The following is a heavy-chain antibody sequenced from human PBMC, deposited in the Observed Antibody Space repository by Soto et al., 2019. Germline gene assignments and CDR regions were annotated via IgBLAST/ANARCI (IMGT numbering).Heavy chain of an antibody. CDR3: ARAGKYDFWSGHYYYYYGMDV. CDR1: GFTFSSYS. D-gene: IGHD3-3*01. CDR2: ISSSSSYI. J-gene: IGHJ6*02. Sequence: EVQLVESGGGLVKPGGSLRLSCAASGFTFSSYSMNWVRQAPGKGLEWVSSISSSSSYIYYADSVKGRFTISRDNAKNSLYLQMNSLRAEDTAVYYCARAGKYDFWSGHYYYYYGMDVWGQGTTVTVSS. V-gene: IGHV3-21*01.